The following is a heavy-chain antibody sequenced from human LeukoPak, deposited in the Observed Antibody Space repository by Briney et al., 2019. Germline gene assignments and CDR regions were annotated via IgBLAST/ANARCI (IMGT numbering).Heavy chain of an antibody. D-gene: IGHD1-20*01. CDR2: IYYSGST. J-gene: IGHJ6*02. CDR3: ARGGITGAAVYYYGMDV. CDR1: GGSISSYY. V-gene: IGHV4-59*12. Sequence: SETLSLTCTVSGGSISSYYWSWIRQPPGKGLEWIGYIYYSGSTNYNPSLKSRVTISVDTSKNQFSLKLSSVTAADTAVYFCARGGITGAAVYYYGMDVWGQGTTVTVSS.